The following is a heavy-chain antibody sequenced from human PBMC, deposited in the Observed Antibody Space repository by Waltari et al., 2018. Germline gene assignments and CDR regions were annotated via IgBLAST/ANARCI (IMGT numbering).Heavy chain of an antibody. CDR2: INPKSGDT. V-gene: IGHV1-2*02. D-gene: IGHD3-16*01. J-gene: IGHJ4*02. Sequence: QVQLVQSGAEVRKPGASVKVSCKASGYTFTDRHLHWVRQAPGQGLEWMGWINPKSGDTDYPQKFQGRVTLTRDTSVSTAYMELSSLRSDDTAVYYCAKDMGLGRYSFDYWGQGTLVTVSS. CDR3: AKDMGLGRYSFDY. CDR1: GYTFTDRH.